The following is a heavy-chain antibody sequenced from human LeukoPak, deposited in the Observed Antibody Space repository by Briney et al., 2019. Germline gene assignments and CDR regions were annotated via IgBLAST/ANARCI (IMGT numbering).Heavy chain of an antibody. Sequence: SSETLSLTCTVSGGSIISYYWSWIRQPPGKGLEWIGYLYNRGSTNYNPSLKSRVTISVDMSKNEFSLKLRSVTAADTAVYYCARDRPGIAVAGDAFDIWGQGTMVTVSS. CDR2: LYNRGST. J-gene: IGHJ3*02. CDR3: ARDRPGIAVAGDAFDI. V-gene: IGHV4-59*01. D-gene: IGHD6-19*01. CDR1: GGSIISYY.